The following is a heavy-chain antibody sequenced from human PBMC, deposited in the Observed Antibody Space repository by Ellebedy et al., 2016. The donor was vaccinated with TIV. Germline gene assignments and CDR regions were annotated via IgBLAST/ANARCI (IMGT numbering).Heavy chain of an antibody. D-gene: IGHD2-15*01. V-gene: IGHV4-4*07. J-gene: IGHJ6*02. CDR2: IYTSGST. CDR1: GGSISSNY. CDR3: ARGGAVGAAYYYGMDV. Sequence: SETLSLXXTVSGGSISSNYWSWIRQPAGKGLEWIGRIYTSGSTNYNPSLKSRVTMSVEKSKNQFSLRLSSVTAADTAVYYCARGGAVGAAYYYGMDVWGQGTTVTVSS.